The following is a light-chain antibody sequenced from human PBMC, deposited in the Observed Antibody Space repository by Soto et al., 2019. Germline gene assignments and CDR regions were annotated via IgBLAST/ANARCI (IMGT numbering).Light chain of an antibody. Sequence: QSVLTQPPSASGSPGQSVTISCIGTSSDVGGYNYVSWYQQLPGKAPNLLIYGVSERPSGVPDRFSGSKSGNTASLTVSGLQAEDEADYYCSSYADCNTVVFGGGTKVTVL. V-gene: IGLV2-8*01. CDR2: GVS. CDR3: SSYADCNTVV. CDR1: SSDVGGYNY. J-gene: IGLJ2*01.